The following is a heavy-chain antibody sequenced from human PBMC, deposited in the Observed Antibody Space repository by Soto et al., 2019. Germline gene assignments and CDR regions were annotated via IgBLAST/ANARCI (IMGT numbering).Heavy chain of an antibody. D-gene: IGHD3-22*01. CDR3: ARARYYYDTREPTPAIYNWFDS. Sequence: PSQTLSLTCAISGDSVSSNSAAWNWIRQSPSRGLEWLGRTYFRSKWYNDYAVSVKSRITINPDTSRNHFSLQLNSVTPEDAAVYYCARARYYYDTREPTPAIYNWFDSWGQGTLVTVSS. CDR1: GDSVSSNSAA. J-gene: IGHJ5*01. CDR2: TYFRSKWYN. V-gene: IGHV6-1*01.